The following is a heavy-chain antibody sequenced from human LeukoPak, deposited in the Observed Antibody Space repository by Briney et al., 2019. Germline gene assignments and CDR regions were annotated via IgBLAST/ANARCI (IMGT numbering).Heavy chain of an antibody. CDR2: INHSGST. D-gene: IGHD3-3*01. CDR3: ARSTITIFGVVPVRGWFDP. Sequence: KASETLSLTCAVYGGSFSGYYWSWIRQPPGKGLEWIGEINHSGSTNYNPSLKSRVTISVDTSKNQFSLKPSSVTAADTAVYYCARSTITIFGVVPVRGWFDPWGQGTLVTVSS. V-gene: IGHV4-34*01. CDR1: GGSFSGYY. J-gene: IGHJ5*02.